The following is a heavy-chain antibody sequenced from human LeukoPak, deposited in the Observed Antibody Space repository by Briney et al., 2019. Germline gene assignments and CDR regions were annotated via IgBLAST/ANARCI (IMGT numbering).Heavy chain of an antibody. CDR3: AKDNADYPIYYFDS. Sequence: PTGGSLRLSCAASGFTFSTYAMNWVRQAPGKGLEWFSGISGSGGGKFYADSVKGRFIISRDKSKGTLYLQMNSLKAEDAAVYYCAKDNADYPIYYFDSWGQGTLVTVSS. J-gene: IGHJ4*02. CDR2: ISGSGGGK. D-gene: IGHD3-16*01. CDR1: GFTFSTYA. V-gene: IGHV3-23*01.